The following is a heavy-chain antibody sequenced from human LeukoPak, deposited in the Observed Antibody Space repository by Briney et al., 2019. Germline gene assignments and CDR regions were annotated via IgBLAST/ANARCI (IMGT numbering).Heavy chain of an antibody. CDR1: GFTVSSNY. V-gene: IGHV3-66*01. Sequence: PGGSLRLSCAASGFTVSSNYMSWVRQAPGKGLEWVSVIYSGGSTYYADSVKGRFTISRDNSKNTLYLQMNSLRAEDTAVYYCARKSVGYCSGGSCYSGAFDIWGQGTMVTVSS. CDR2: IYSGGST. J-gene: IGHJ3*02. CDR3: ARKSVGYCSGGSCYSGAFDI. D-gene: IGHD2-15*01.